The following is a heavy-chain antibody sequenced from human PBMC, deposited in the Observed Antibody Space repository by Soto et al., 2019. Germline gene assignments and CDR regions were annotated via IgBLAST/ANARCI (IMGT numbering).Heavy chain of an antibody. J-gene: IGHJ4*02. V-gene: IGHV3-7*01. CDR2: IKEDGSEI. Sequence: GGSLRLSCAVSGFNVMSYWISWVRQAPWKGLEWVASIKEDGSEIYYLHSVRGRFSISRDSAGNALHLTMNYLSAEETGVYFCARDIGLDYVNCGQGTLVTVSS. CDR3: ARDIGLDYVN. D-gene: IGHD3-16*01. CDR1: GFNVMSYW.